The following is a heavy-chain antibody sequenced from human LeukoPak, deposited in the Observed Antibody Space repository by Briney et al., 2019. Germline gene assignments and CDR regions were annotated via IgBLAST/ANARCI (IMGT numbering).Heavy chain of an antibody. J-gene: IGHJ4*02. CDR1: GFTFSSYE. CDR3: ASLNGDPYDY. CDR2: ISSSGSTI. V-gene: IGHV3-48*03. Sequence: GRSLRLSCAASGFTFSSYEMNWVRQAPGKGLEWVSYISSSGSTIYYADSVKGRFTISRDNAKNSLYLQMNSLRAEDTAVYYCASLNGDPYDYWGQGTLVTVSS. D-gene: IGHD4-17*01.